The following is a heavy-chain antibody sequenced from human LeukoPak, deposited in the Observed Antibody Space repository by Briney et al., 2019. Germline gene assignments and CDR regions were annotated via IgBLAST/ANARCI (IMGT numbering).Heavy chain of an antibody. CDR2: INPSGGST. CDR1: GYTFTSYY. CDR3: ARDPNVRGYSYGSMGYYFDY. Sequence: ASVKVSCKASGYTFTSYYMYWVRQAPGQGPEWMGIINPSGGSTSYAQKFQGRVTMTRDMSTSTDYMELSSLRSEDTAVYYCARDPNVRGYSYGSMGYYFDYWGQGTLVTVSS. V-gene: IGHV1-46*01. D-gene: IGHD5-18*01. J-gene: IGHJ4*02.